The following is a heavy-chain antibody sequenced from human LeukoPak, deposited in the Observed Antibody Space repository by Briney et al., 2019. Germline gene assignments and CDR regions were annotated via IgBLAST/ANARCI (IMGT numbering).Heavy chain of an antibody. D-gene: IGHD6-13*01. CDR1: GGSISSSSYY. Sequence: PSETLSLTCSLSGGSISSSSYYWGWTRQPPGKGLEWFGSIYYSGSTYYTPSLKSRLTISVDTSKNHFSLKLSSVTAADTAVYYCARHLYSSSMYGWFDPWGQGTLVTVSS. J-gene: IGHJ5*02. CDR3: ARHLYSSSMYGWFDP. CDR2: IYYSGST. V-gene: IGHV4-39*01.